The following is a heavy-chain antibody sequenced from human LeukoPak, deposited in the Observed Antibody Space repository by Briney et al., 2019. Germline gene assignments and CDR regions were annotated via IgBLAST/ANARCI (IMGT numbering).Heavy chain of an antibody. D-gene: IGHD2-21*01. CDR3: ASSLAILNWFDP. CDR1: GGSISSGSYY. V-gene: IGHV4-61*02. J-gene: IGHJ5*02. Sequence: SETLSLTCTVSGGSISSGSYYWSWIRQPAGKGLEWIGRIYTSGSTNYNPSLKSRVTISVDTSKNQLSLKLSSVTAADTAVYYCASSLAILNWFDPWGQGTLVTVSS. CDR2: IYTSGST.